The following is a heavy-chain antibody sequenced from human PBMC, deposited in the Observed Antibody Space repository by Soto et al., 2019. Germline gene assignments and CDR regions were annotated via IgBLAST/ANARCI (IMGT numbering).Heavy chain of an antibody. CDR2: IGSAHDP. CDR3: ARAYLGRLPRRADYYYALDV. Sequence: EVQLVESGGGVEQPGGSLRLSCAASGFTFSTYDMHWVRQVPGKGLEWVSAIGSAHDPYYLGSVKGRFSISRENAKNSLYLQMNILTTGDTAVYYCARAYLGRLPRRADYYYALDVWGQGTTVTVSS. CDR1: GFTFSTYD. J-gene: IGHJ6*02. D-gene: IGHD1-26*01. V-gene: IGHV3-13*05.